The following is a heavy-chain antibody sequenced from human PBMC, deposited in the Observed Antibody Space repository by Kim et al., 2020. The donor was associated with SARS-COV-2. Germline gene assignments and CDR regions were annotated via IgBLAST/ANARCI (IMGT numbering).Heavy chain of an antibody. CDR3: ARGRIGGHGYYFDY. J-gene: IGHJ4*02. Sequence: AQKFQGRVTMTRDTSISTAYMEVSRLRSDDTAVYYCARGRIGGHGYYFDYWGQGTPVTVSS. D-gene: IGHD5-12*01. V-gene: IGHV1-2*02.